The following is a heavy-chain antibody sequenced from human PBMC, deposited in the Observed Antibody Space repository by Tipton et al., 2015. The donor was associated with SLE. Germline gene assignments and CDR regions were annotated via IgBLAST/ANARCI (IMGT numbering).Heavy chain of an antibody. Sequence: TLSLTCTVSGGSISSYHWSWIRQPPGKGLEWIGYIYYTGSTNYNPSLKSRVTISVDTSKNQFSLKLSSVTAADTAVYYCARAGLGSGYYYYMDVWGKGTTVTVSS. CDR3: ARAGLGSGYYYYMDV. J-gene: IGHJ6*03. CDR2: IYYTGST. V-gene: IGHV4-59*01. CDR1: GGSISSYH. D-gene: IGHD3-3*01.